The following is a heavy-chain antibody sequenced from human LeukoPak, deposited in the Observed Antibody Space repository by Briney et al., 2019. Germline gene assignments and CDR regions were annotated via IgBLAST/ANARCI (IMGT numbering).Heavy chain of an antibody. Sequence: GASVKVSCKASGYTFTSYGISWVRQAPGQGLEWMGWISAYNGNTNYAQKLQGRVTMTTDTSTSTAYMELRSLRSDDTAVYYCARANLRYFDWLPQANWFDPWGQGTLVTVSS. J-gene: IGHJ5*02. CDR3: ARANLRYFDWLPQANWFDP. V-gene: IGHV1-18*01. CDR1: GYTFTSYG. CDR2: ISAYNGNT. D-gene: IGHD3-9*01.